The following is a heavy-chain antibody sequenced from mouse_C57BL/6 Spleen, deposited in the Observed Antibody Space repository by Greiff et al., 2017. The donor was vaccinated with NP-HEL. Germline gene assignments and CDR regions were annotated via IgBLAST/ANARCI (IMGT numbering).Heavy chain of an antibody. J-gene: IGHJ4*01. CDR2: IYPRDGST. V-gene: IGHV1-78*01. Sequence: VQLQQSDAELVKPGASVKISCKVSGYTFTDHTIHWMKQRPEQGLEWIGYIYPRDGSTKYNEKFKGKATLTADKSSSTAYMQLNSLTSEDSAVYFCASEVVAYYYAMDYWGQGTSVTVSS. CDR1: GYTFTDHT. D-gene: IGHD1-1*01. CDR3: ASEVVAYYYAMDY.